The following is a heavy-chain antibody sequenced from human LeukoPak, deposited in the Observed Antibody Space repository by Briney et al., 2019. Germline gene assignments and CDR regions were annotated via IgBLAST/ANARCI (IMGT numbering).Heavy chain of an antibody. CDR2: INPNSGGT. V-gene: IGHV1-2*02. CDR1: GYTFTSYG. J-gene: IGHJ3*02. CDR3: ARDKMGAGNI. D-gene: IGHD1-26*01. Sequence: ASVKVSCKASGYTFTSYGISWVRQAPGQGLEWMGWINPNSGGTNYAQKFQGRVTMTRDTSISTAYMELSRLRSDDTAVYYCARDKMGAGNIWGQGTMVTVSS.